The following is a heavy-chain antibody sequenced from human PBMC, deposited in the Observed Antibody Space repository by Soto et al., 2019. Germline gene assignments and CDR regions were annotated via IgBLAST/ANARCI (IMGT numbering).Heavy chain of an antibody. CDR2: IDPSDSYT. J-gene: IGHJ4*02. CDR1: GYSFTSYW. V-gene: IGHV5-10-1*01. CDR3: ARHTDYSDSSGYLFDY. D-gene: IGHD3-22*01. Sequence: GESLKISCKGSGYSFTSYWISWVRQMPGKGLEWMGRIDPSDSYTNYSPSFQGHVTISADKSISTAYLQWSSLKASDTAMYYCARHTDYSDSSGYLFDYWGQGTLVTVS.